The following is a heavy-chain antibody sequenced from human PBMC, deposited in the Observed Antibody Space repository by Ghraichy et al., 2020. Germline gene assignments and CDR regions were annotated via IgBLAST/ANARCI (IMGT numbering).Heavy chain of an antibody. CDR2: IYYSGST. V-gene: IGHV4-39*01. Sequence: SQTLSLTCTVSGDSITSTTYFWAWIRQPPGKGLEWIGSIYYSGSTYYNPSLESRVSMSVDTSNTQFSLNLSSVTAADTALYYCARHVGRDIAWARGWFDAWGPGVLVTVSS. J-gene: IGHJ5*02. D-gene: IGHD2-21*01. CDR3: ARHVGRDIAWARGWFDA. CDR1: GDSITSTTYF.